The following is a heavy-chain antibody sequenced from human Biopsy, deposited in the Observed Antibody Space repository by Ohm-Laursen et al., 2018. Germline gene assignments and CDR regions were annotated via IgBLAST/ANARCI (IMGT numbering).Heavy chain of an antibody. Sequence: SDTLSLTCSVSGGSISSRNHYWGWLRQPPGEGLEWIGHVCYSGSTFYNSSLESRVTVSVDTSKNQFHLRLTSMSASDTAVYYCAGHSLDDFWSGAHYYFDYWGLGTLVTVSS. D-gene: IGHD3-3*01. J-gene: IGHJ4*02. V-gene: IGHV4-39*01. CDR2: VCYSGST. CDR3: AGHSLDDFWSGAHYYFDY. CDR1: GGSISSRNHY.